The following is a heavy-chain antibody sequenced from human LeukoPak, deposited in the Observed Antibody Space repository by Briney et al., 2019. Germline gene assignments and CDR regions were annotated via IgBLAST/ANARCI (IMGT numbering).Heavy chain of an antibody. D-gene: IGHD2-15*01. CDR1: GYTFTSYG. V-gene: IGHV1-18*01. Sequence: ASVKVSCKASGYTFTSYGISWVRQAPGQGLEWMGWISAYNGNTNYAQKLQGRVTMTTDTSTSTAYMELSSLRSEDTAVYYCARAATELTDNNWFDPWGQGTLVTVSS. CDR2: ISAYNGNT. CDR3: ARAATELTDNNWFDP. J-gene: IGHJ5*02.